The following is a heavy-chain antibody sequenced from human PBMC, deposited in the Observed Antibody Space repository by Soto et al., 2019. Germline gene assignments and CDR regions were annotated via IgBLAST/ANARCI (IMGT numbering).Heavy chain of an antibody. D-gene: IGHD3-10*01. CDR1: GGSFTSYY. Sequence: QVQLQESGPGLVKPSENLSLSCTVSGGSFTSYYWGWIRQPPGKEMEWIGYVHHSWGSAYNPSLQSRVAISLDTSKSQFSLKLTSVTATDTALYYCARQGFGPLHGLVDVWGQGTTVIVSS. J-gene: IGHJ6*02. CDR2: VHHSWGS. V-gene: IGHV4-59*08. CDR3: ARQGFGPLHGLVDV.